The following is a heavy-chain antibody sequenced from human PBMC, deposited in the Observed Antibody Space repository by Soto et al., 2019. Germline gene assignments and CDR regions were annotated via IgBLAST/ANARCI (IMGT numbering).Heavy chain of an antibody. CDR3: ARAPYSGSYFDY. V-gene: IGHV3-33*01. CDR2: IWYDGSNK. J-gene: IGHJ4*02. D-gene: IGHD1-26*01. Sequence: QVQLVESGGGVVQPGRSLRLSCAASGFTFSSCGMHWVRQAPGKGLEWVAVIWYDGSNKYYADSVKGRFTISRDNSKNTLYLQMNSLRAEDTAVYYCARAPYSGSYFDYWDQGTLVTVSS. CDR1: GFTFSSCG.